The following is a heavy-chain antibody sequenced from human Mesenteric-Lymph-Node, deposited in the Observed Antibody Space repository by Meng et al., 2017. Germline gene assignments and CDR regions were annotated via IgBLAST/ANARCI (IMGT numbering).Heavy chain of an antibody. J-gene: IGHJ6*02. V-gene: IGHV7-4-1*02. Sequence: ASVKVSRKASVYTFTSYAMNWLRQAPGQGLEWMGWINTNIGNPTYAQGFTGRFVFSLDTSVSTAYLQISSLKAEDTAVYYCARTLYDSSGYYYYYYYYGMDVWGQGTTVTVSS. CDR2: INTNIGNP. CDR1: VYTFTSYA. D-gene: IGHD3-22*01. CDR3: ARTLYDSSGYYYYYYYYGMDV.